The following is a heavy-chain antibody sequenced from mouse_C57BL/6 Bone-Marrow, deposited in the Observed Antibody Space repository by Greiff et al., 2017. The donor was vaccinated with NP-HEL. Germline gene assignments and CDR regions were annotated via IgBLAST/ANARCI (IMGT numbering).Heavy chain of an antibody. CDR1: GYTFTSYW. V-gene: IGHV1-64*01. CDR3: ARPYGNYVDYYAMDY. J-gene: IGHJ4*01. Sequence: VQLQQPGAELVKPGASVKLSCKASGYTFTSYWMHWVKQRPGQGLEWIGMIHPNSGSTNYNEKFKSKATLTVDKSSSTAYMQLSSLTSEDSAVYYCARPYGNYVDYYAMDYWGQGTSVTVSS. CDR2: IHPNSGST. D-gene: IGHD2-1*01.